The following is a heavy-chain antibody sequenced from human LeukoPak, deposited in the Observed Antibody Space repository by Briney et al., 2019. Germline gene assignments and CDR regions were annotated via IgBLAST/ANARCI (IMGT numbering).Heavy chain of an antibody. J-gene: IGHJ4*02. V-gene: IGHV4-38-2*02. CDR1: GYSISSGYY. Sequence: SETLSLSCTVSGYSISSGYYVGWIRQPQGKGLEWIGSIYHSGSTYYNPSLKSRVTISVDTSKNQFSLKLSSVTAADTAVYYCARGSSSSSWLEGYYFDYWGQGTLVTVSS. CDR3: ARGSSSSSWLEGYYFDY. CDR2: IYHSGST. D-gene: IGHD6-13*01.